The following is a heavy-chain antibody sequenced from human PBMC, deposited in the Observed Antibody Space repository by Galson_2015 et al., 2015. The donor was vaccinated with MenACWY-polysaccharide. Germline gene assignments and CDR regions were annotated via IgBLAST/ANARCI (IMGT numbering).Heavy chain of an antibody. J-gene: IGHJ3*02. D-gene: IGHD2-2*01. Sequence: LRLSCAASGSRFSNSGMHWVRQAPGKGLEWVAVIQYDGSNKVYADSVKGRFTISRDNSKNTVFLEMNTLGVEDTAMYYCAREGSRIVFHAFDIWGQGTMVTVSS. CDR3: AREGSRIVFHAFDI. CDR1: GSRFSNSG. CDR2: IQYDGSNK. V-gene: IGHV3-33*01.